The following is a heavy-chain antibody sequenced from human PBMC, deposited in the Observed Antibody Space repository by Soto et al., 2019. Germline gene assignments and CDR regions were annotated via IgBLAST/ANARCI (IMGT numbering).Heavy chain of an antibody. CDR2: ISISSTK. Sequence: VQLVESGGGLVQPGGSLGLSCAASGFTFSNYNMNWVRQAPGKGLEWLSYISISSTKYYADSVKGRFTISRDNAKNSLYLQMNGLRDEDTAVYYCGRVGFGSTGWGGDFDYWGEGTLVTVSS. V-gene: IGHV3-48*02. D-gene: IGHD6-19*01. CDR1: GFTFSNYN. J-gene: IGHJ4*02. CDR3: GRVGFGSTGWGGDFDY.